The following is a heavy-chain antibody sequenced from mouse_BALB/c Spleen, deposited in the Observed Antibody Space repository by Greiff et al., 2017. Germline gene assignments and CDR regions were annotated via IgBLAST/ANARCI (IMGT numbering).Heavy chain of an antibody. J-gene: IGHJ3*01. CDR3: ASPRAY. CDR2: IDPANGNT. CDR1: GFNIKDTY. V-gene: IGHV14-3*02. Sequence: VHVKQSGAELVKPGASVKLSCTASGFNIKDTYMHWVKQRPEQGLEWIGRIDPANGNTKYDPKFQGKATITADTSSNTAYLQLSSLTSEDTAVYYCASPRAYWGQGTLVTVSA.